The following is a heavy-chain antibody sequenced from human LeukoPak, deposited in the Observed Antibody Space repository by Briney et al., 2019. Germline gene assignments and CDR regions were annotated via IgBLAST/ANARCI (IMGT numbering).Heavy chain of an antibody. D-gene: IGHD3-22*01. CDR2: IYYSGST. J-gene: IGHJ4*02. V-gene: IGHV4-39*01. CDR3: ARQTDYYYDSSGYYQVLYYFDY. CDR1: GGSISSGGYY. Sequence: PSETLSLTCTVSGGSISSGGYYWSWIRQHPGKGLEWIGYIYYSGSTYYNPSLKSRVTISVDTSKNQFSLKLSSATAADTAVYYCARQTDYYYDSSGYYQVLYYFDYWGQGTLVTVSS.